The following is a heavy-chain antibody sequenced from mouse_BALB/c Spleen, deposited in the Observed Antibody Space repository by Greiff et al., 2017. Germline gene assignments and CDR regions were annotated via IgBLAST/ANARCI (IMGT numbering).Heavy chain of an antibody. CDR1: GFTFSSYT. CDR2: ISNGGGST. Sequence: DVKLVESGGGLVQPGGSLKLSCAASGFTFSSYTMSWVRQTPEKRLEWVAYISNGGGSTYYPDTVKGRFTISRDNAKNTLYLQMSSLKSEDTAMYYCARNHYYGSPFYAMDYWGQGTSVTVSS. CDR3: ARNHYYGSPFYAMDY. J-gene: IGHJ4*01. D-gene: IGHD1-1*01. V-gene: IGHV5-12-2*01.